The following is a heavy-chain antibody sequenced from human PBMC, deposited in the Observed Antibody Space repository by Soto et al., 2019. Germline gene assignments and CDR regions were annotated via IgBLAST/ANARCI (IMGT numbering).Heavy chain of an antibody. CDR3: SIEPVCTATDCYAYNA. CDR2: IYFRGSI. Sequence: KTSETLSLTCNVSGVSISSSDYAWSWIRQSPRKGLEWIAYIYFRGSIHYSQSFRGRATISRDTSTNQLFLSLTSVTAADTAAYYCSIEPVCTATDCYAYNACGQARLGTLS. V-gene: IGHV4-30-4*01. CDR1: GVSISSSDYA. J-gene: IGHJ5*02. D-gene: IGHD2-2*01.